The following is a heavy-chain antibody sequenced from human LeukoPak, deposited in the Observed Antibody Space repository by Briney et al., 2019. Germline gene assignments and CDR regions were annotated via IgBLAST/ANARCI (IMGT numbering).Heavy chain of an antibody. J-gene: IGHJ5*02. Sequence: PGGSLRLSCAASGFSFTDYYMTWIRQAPGKGLEWVSYISSSGDTIYYADSVKGRFTISRDNAKNSPYLQMNSLRVEDTAVYYCARETYGSIKGPWGQGTLVTVSS. CDR3: ARETYGSIKGP. CDR2: ISSSGDTI. D-gene: IGHD3-10*01. V-gene: IGHV3-11*01. CDR1: GFSFTDYY.